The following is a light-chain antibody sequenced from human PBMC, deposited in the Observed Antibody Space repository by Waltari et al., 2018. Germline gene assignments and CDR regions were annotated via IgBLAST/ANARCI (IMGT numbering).Light chain of an antibody. CDR1: SSDIGGYDY. CDR3: SSFTSSSTLDVV. J-gene: IGLJ3*02. Sequence: QSALTQPASVSGSRGQSITISCTGTSSDIGGYDYVSWYQHQPGKGPKLIIYDVSNRPPWVSDRFSGSKSGNTASLTISGLQADDEAYYYCSSFTSSSTLDVVFGGGTKLTVL. V-gene: IGLV2-14*03. CDR2: DVS.